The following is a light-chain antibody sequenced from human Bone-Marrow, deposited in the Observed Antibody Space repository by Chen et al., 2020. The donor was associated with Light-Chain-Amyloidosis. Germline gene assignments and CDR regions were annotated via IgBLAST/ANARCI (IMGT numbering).Light chain of an antibody. CDR1: ALQDPY. CDR2: KVS. CDR3: QSADSSGIYRV. J-gene: IGLJ3*02. V-gene: IGLV3-25*03. Sequence: YELTLPPSVSVSPRQTARITCAGDALQDPYAYWYQQKAGQAPVLVINKVSERPSGIPERVSGSSSGTTVTLTISGVQAEDEAVYYCQSADSSGIYRVFGGGTKLTVL.